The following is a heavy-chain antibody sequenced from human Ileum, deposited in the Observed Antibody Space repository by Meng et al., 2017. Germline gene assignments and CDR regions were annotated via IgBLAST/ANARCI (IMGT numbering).Heavy chain of an antibody. CDR1: VFSFSDSS. D-gene: IGHD6-13*01. CDR2: IRSKANNYAT. J-gene: IGHJ4*02. CDR3: TRLYSAG. V-gene: IGHV3-73*01. Sequence: EVEVVESGGGLGKPGGPLRLCCAASVFSFSDSSMHRVRQASGKGLGWVGHIRSKANNYATAYAASVQGRFTISRDESKNTAYLQMSSLKTEDTAVYYCTRLYSAGWGQGTLVTVSS.